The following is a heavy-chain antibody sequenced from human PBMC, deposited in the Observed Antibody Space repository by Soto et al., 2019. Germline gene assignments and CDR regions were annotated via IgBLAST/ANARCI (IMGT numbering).Heavy chain of an antibody. CDR3: ARAHLLSTVTNPPFDP. D-gene: IGHD4-17*01. Sequence: ASVKVSCKASGYTFTGYYMHWVRQAPGQGLEWMGWINPNSGGTNYAQKFQGWVTMTRDTSISTAYMELSRLRSDDTAVYYCARAHLLSTVTNPPFDPWGQGTLVTVSS. J-gene: IGHJ5*02. CDR1: GYTFTGYY. V-gene: IGHV1-2*04. CDR2: INPNSGGT.